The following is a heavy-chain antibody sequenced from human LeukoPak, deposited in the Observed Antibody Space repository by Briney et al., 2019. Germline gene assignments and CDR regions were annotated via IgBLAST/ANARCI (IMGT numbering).Heavy chain of an antibody. V-gene: IGHV4-34*01. CDR3: ARGWATQFDY. CDR2: IYYSGST. CDR1: GGSFSGYY. D-gene: IGHD2-15*01. Sequence: PSETLSLTCAVYGGSFSGYYWSWIRQPPGKGLEWIGSIYYSGSTYYNPSLKSRVTISVDTSKNQFSLKLSSVTAADTAVYYCARGWATQFDYWGQGTLVTVSS. J-gene: IGHJ4*02.